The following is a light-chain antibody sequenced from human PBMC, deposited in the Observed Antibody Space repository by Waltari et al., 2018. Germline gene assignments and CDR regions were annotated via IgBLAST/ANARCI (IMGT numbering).Light chain of an antibody. CDR2: YAS. CDR3: HQSSSLPWT. J-gene: IGKJ1*01. CDR1: QSIDSN. V-gene: IGKV6-21*02. Sequence: EILLSQYQDIQSATPKEIVTITCRASQSIDSNLHWYQQKPNQSPKILIRYASQSISGVPSRFSGSRSGTDFTLTINSLEAEDAATYFCHQSSSLPWTFGQGTKVEIK.